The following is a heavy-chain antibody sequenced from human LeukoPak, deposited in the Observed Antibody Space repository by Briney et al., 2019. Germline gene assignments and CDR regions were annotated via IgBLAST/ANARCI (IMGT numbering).Heavy chain of an antibody. CDR2: ISGSGGST. J-gene: IGHJ4*02. D-gene: IGHD3-22*01. Sequence: PGGSLRLSCAASGFTFSSYAMSWVRQAPGKGLEWVSAISGSGGSTYYADSVKGRFTISRDNSKNTLYLQMNSLRAEDTALYYCTKDVDSSGYFDYWGQGTLVTVSS. CDR1: GFTFSSYA. V-gene: IGHV3-23*01. CDR3: TKDVDSSGYFDY.